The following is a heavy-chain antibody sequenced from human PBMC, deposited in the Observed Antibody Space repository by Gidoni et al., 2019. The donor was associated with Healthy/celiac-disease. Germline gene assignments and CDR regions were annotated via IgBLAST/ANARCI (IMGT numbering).Heavy chain of an antibody. CDR1: GGSFSGYY. D-gene: IGHD3-10*01. V-gene: IGHV4-34*01. Sequence: QVQLQQWGAGLLKPSETLSLTCAVYGGSFSGYYWSWIRQPPGKGLEWIGEINHSGSTNYNPSLKSLVTISVDTSKNQFSLKLSSVTAADTAVYYCARVGHPLPITMVRGVVTDAGYYYYYMDVWGKGTTVTVSS. CDR2: INHSGST. J-gene: IGHJ6*03. CDR3: ARVGHPLPITMVRGVVTDAGYYYYYMDV.